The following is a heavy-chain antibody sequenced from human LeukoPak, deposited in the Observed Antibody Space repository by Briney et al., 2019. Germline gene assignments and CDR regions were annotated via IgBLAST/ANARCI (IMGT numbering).Heavy chain of an antibody. J-gene: IGHJ4*02. CDR3: ANGGVGAD. CDR1: GFTFNSYA. V-gene: IGHV3-23*01. D-gene: IGHD1-26*01. Sequence: GVSLRLSCAASGFTFNSYAMNWVRQAPGKGLEWVSAISGSGGSTYYADSVKGRFTISRDNSKNTLYLQMNSLRADDTAVYYCANGGVGADWGQGTLVTVSS. CDR2: ISGSGGST.